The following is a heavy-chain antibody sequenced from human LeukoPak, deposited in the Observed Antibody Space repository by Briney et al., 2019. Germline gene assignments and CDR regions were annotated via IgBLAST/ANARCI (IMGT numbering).Heavy chain of an antibody. D-gene: IGHD3-3*01. J-gene: IGHJ6*02. CDR2: IVPIFGTA. CDR1: GGTFSSYA. V-gene: IGHV1-69*13. CDR3: ARGHYDFWSGDYYYGMDV. Sequence: SVKVSCKASGGTFSSYAISWVRQAPGQGLEWMGGIVPIFGTANYAQKFQGRVTITADESTSTAYMELSNLRSEDTAVYYCARGHYDFWSGDYYYGMDVWGQGTTVTVSS.